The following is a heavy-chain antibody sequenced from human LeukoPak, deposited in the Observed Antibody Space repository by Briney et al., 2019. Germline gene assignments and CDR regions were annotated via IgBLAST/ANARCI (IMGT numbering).Heavy chain of an antibody. CDR2: IYTSGST. Sequence: KSSETLSLTCTVSGGSISSGSYYWSWIRQPAGKGLEWIGRIYTSGSTNYNPSLKSRVTISVDTSKNQFSLKLSSVTAADTAVYYCARVWGVPRYNWFDPWGQGTLVTVSS. CDR1: GGSISSGSYY. D-gene: IGHD3-16*01. J-gene: IGHJ5*02. CDR3: ARVWGVPRYNWFDP. V-gene: IGHV4-61*02.